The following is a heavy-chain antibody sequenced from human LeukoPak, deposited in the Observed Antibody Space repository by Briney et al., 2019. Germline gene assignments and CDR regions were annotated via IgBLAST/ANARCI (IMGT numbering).Heavy chain of an antibody. J-gene: IGHJ4*02. Sequence: GGSLRLSCAASGFTFSTYSMNWVRQAPGKGLEWVSSITRSSYIYYADSVKGRFTISRDNAKNSLYLQMNSLRAEDTAVYYCARAGFSFSDYSGSFFDYWGQGTLVTVSS. D-gene: IGHD3-10*01. V-gene: IGHV3-21*01. CDR2: ITRSSYI. CDR1: GFTFSTYS. CDR3: ARAGFSFSDYSGSFFDY.